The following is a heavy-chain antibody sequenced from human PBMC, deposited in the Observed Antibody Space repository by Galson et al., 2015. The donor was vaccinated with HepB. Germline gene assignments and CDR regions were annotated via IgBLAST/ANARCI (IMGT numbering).Heavy chain of an antibody. CDR2: TYYRSKWYN. J-gene: IGHJ2*01. V-gene: IGHV6-1*01. CDR1: GDSVPSHSAA. CDR3: ARAKGYFDL. Sequence: CAISGDSVPSHSAAWNWIRQSPSRGLEWLGRTYYRSKWYNNYAVSVKSRITINPDTSKNQFSLQLNSVTPEDTALYYCARAKGYFDLWGRGTLVTVSS.